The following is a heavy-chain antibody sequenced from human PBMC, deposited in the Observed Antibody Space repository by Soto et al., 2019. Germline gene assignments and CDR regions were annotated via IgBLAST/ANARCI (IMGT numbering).Heavy chain of an antibody. CDR3: ARDGVVGATYNWFDP. Sequence: ASVKVSCKASGYTFTSYYMHWVRQAPGQGLEWMGIINPSGGSTSHAQKFQGRVTMTRDTSTSAVYMELSSLRSEDTAVYYCARDGVVGATYNWFDPWGQGTLVTVSS. CDR1: GYTFTSYY. CDR2: INPSGGST. J-gene: IGHJ5*02. D-gene: IGHD1-26*01. V-gene: IGHV1-46*01.